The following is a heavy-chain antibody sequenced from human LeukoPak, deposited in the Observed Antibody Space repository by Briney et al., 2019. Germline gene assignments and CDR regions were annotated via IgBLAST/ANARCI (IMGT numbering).Heavy chain of an antibody. V-gene: IGHV3-21*04. D-gene: IGHD6-13*01. CDR2: ISSSSSYI. CDR3: ARDLMGIAYCGAFYY. Sequence: PGGSLRFSCAASGFSFSVYWMHWVRQAPGKGLEWVSSISSSSSYIYYADSVKGRFTISRDNAKNSLYLQMNSLRAEDTAVYYCARDLMGIAYCGAFYYWGQGTLVTVSS. J-gene: IGHJ4*02. CDR1: GFSFSVYW.